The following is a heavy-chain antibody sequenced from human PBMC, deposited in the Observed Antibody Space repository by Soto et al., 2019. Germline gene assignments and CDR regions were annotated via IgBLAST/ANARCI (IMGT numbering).Heavy chain of an antibody. D-gene: IGHD3-22*01. J-gene: IGHJ6*02. CDR3: ARARHDISCYYPLWVYYYYCMDV. CDR1: GGSISSYY. Sequence: SETLSLTCTVSGGSISSYYWSWIRPHPGKGLEWIGYTYYSGSTNYNPFLKRRVTISVDTSKNQFSLKLSSVTAADPAVYYCARARHDISCYYPLWVYYYYCMDVWGQETTVTVSS. V-gene: IGHV4-59*01. CDR2: TYYSGST.